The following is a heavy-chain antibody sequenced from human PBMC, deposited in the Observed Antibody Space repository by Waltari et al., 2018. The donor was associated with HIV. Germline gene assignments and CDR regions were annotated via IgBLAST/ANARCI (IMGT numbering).Heavy chain of an antibody. CDR1: GGTVSSYA. Sequence: QVQLVQSGAEVKKPGSSVKVSCKSSGGTVSSYAVSWVRQAPGQGLEWMGGIIPLFGTVHYAQKFQGRVTITADGSTSTVYMELSSLRSEDTAVYYCARDKAHNDVSSGYVSWGQGTLVTVSS. J-gene: IGHJ5*02. CDR2: IIPLFGTV. CDR3: ARDKAHNDVSSGYVS. V-gene: IGHV1-69*01. D-gene: IGHD3-3*01.